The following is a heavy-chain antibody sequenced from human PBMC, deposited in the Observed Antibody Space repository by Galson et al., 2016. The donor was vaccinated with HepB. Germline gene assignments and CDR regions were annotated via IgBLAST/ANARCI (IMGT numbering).Heavy chain of an antibody. J-gene: IGHJ4*02. V-gene: IGHV1-69*10. Sequence: SVKVSCKAPGGTFSNYAISWVRQAPGQGLEWMGQIIPILRRTNDAQKFRDRVTITADESTSTAYMELSSLRSDDTAVYYCARDQGRSFDSWGQGTLVTVSS. CDR3: ARDQGRSFDS. D-gene: IGHD3-10*01. CDR2: IIPILRRT. CDR1: GGTFSNYA.